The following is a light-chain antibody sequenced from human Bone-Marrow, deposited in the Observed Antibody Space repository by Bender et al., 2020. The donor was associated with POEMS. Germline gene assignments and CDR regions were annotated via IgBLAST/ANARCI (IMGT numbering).Light chain of an antibody. V-gene: IGLV2-8*01. CDR1: TNDVGSYSL. J-gene: IGLJ3*02. Sequence: QSALTQPASVSGSPGQSITISCTGNTNDVGSYSLVSWYQQHPGKAPKLIIYDVFRRPSGVPDRFSGSKSGNTASLTVSGLQAEDEADYYCSSYAGSNNLVFGGGTKLTVL. CDR2: DVF. CDR3: SSYAGSNNLV.